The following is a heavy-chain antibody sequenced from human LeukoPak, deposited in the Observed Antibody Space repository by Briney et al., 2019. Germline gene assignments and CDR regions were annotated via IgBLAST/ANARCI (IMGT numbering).Heavy chain of an antibody. J-gene: IGHJ6*02. CDR3: ARAGIAAAGITGGPYYYYVMDV. CDR1: GFTFSSYA. V-gene: IGHV3-30-3*01. CDR2: ISYDGSNK. Sequence: GGSLRLSCAASGFTFSSYAMHWVRQAPGKGLEWVAVISYDGSNKYYADSVKGRFTISRDKSKNTLYLQMNSLRTEDTAVYYCARAGIAAAGITGGPYYYYVMDVWGQGTTVTVSS. D-gene: IGHD6-13*01.